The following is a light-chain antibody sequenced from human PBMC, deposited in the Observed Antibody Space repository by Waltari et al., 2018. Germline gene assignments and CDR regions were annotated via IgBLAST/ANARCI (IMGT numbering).Light chain of an antibody. CDR1: GSDVGDFNS. J-gene: IGLJ3*02. CDR3: CSYAGTWV. Sequence: QSALTQPRSVSGSPGQSVTISCAGTGSDVGDFNSVSWYQQHPGKAPRLVIFDVTQRPPGVHYRFSGSKSGTSASLTVSGLQAEDEADYYCCSYAGTWVFGGGTKLTVL. V-gene: IGLV2-11*01. CDR2: DVT.